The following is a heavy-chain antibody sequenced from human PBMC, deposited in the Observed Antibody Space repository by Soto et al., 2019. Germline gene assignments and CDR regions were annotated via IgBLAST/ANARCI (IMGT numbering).Heavy chain of an antibody. CDR1: GDSVSSNGAA. Sequence: QTLSLTCAISGDSVSSNGAAWNWIRQSPSRGLEWLGRTYSRSKWYNAYAVSVKSRITINPDTSKNQYPLQLNSVNPEDTAVYYCARWIQGSHAFEIWGQGTMVTVSS. J-gene: IGHJ3*02. CDR3: ARWIQGSHAFEI. V-gene: IGHV6-1*01. CDR2: TYSRSKWYN. D-gene: IGHD5-18*01.